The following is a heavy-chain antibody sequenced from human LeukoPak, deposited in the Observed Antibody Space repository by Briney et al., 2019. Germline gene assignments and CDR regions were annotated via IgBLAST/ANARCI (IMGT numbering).Heavy chain of an antibody. CDR1: GFTVSSNY. V-gene: IGHV3-66*01. J-gene: IGHJ4*02. CDR2: IYTGGDT. D-gene: IGHD2-8*01. Sequence: PGGSLRLSCAASGFTVSSNYMSWVRQAPGKGLEWVSGIYTGGDTYYADSVKDRFTISRDNSKNTLYLQMNSLRAEDTAVYYCAKCSQYYFDTNGLLYFDSWGQGTLVTVSS. CDR3: AKCSQYYFDTNGLLYFDS.